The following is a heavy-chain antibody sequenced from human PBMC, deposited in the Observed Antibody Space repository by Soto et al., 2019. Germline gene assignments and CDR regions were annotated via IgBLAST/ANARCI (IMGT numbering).Heavy chain of an antibody. CDR3: AKLVAYSPPLAP. CDR1: NGSFSPNY. D-gene: IGHD2-21*01. V-gene: IGHV4-59*08. CDR2: IYYGGTT. Sequence: QVQLQESGPGLVKPSETLSLTCTVSNGSFSPNYWAWIRQPPGKGLEWVGYIYYGGTTRYNPSLKSRVSLSQETSKSQFPRGLSSVPPQDPAVYYCAKLVAYSPPLAPWGRGPLAPVSS. J-gene: IGHJ5*02.